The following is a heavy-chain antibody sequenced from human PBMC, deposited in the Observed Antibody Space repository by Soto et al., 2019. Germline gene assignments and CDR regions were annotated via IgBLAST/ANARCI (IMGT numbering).Heavy chain of an antibody. J-gene: IGHJ4*02. Sequence: SETLSLTCTVSGGSISSGDYYWTWVRQHPGKGLECIGYIYASGRTYYTPSLKSRVSISVDTSKNQFSLKLSSVAAADTAVYYCARIPTFYGSLGGSDETWGQGIMGTVSS. V-gene: IGHV4-31*03. CDR2: IYASGRT. CDR3: ARIPTFYGSLGGSDET. D-gene: IGHD3-9*01. CDR1: GGSISSGDYY.